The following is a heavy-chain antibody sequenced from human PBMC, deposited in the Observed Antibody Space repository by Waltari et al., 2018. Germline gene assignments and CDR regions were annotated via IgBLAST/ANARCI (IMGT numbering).Heavy chain of an antibody. CDR1: GYTLTELS. CDR2: FDPEDGET. Sequence: QVQLVQSGAEVKKPGASVQVSCKVSGYTLTELSMHWVRQAPGKGLEWMGGFDPEDGETIYAQKFQGRVTIARDNSKNTLYLQMNSLRAEDTAVYYCAKGTYLDYWGQGTLVTVSS. V-gene: IGHV1-24*01. CDR3: AKGTYLDY. J-gene: IGHJ4*02.